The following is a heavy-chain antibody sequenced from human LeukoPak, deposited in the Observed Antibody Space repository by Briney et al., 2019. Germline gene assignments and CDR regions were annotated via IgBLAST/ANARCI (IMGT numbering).Heavy chain of an antibody. CDR1: GGTFSSYA. D-gene: IGHD3-10*01. J-gene: IGHJ3*02. V-gene: IGHV1-69*04. CDR3: ARASVYYGSGSYKGAFDI. CDR2: IIPILGIA. Sequence: GSSVKVSCKASGGTFSSYAISWVRQAPGQGLEWMGRIIPILGIANYAQKFQSRVTITADKSTSTAYMELSSLRSEDTAVYYCARASVYYGSGSYKGAFDIWGQGTMVTVSS.